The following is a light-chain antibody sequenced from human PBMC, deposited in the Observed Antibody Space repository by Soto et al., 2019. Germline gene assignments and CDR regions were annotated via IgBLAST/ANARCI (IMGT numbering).Light chain of an antibody. CDR1: SSKIGAGYD. CDR3: QSYDSSLSAFYV. J-gene: IGLJ1*01. Sequence: QSVLTQPPSVSGAPGQRVTISCTGSSSKIGAGYDVHWYQQLPGTAHKLLIYGDSNRPSGVPDRFSGSKSGTSASLAITGLQAEDEADYYCQSYDSSLSAFYVFGTGTKVTVL. V-gene: IGLV1-40*01. CDR2: GDS.